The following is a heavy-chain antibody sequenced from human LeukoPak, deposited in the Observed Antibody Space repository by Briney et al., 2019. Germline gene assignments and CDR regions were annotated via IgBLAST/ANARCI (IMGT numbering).Heavy chain of an antibody. J-gene: IGHJ3*02. CDR3: ARHHMVGEYNEPTFDI. CDR1: VGSVTTYY. CDR2: IYYSGYT. V-gene: IGHV4-59*08. D-gene: IGHD3-9*01. Sequence: PSETLSLTCTVSVGSVTTYYWSWIRQTPGKGLEWIGYIYYSGYTNYNPSLHSRVTISIYPSKNECSLKLLSVTASDTAVYYCARHHMVGEYNEPTFDIWGQGTMVTVSS.